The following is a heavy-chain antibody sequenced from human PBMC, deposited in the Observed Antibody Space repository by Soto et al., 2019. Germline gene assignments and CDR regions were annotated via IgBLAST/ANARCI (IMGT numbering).Heavy chain of an antibody. CDR3: ASRQQQLALVDY. D-gene: IGHD1-1*01. Sequence: SETLSLTCTVSAGYISSGFYFWSWMRQPPGKGLEWLGHIYSSGTAYYNPSLKSRLTISVDASKNQFSLKLTSVTAADTAIYYCASRQQQLALVDYWGQGTLVTVSS. CDR1: AGYISSGFYF. CDR2: IYSSGTA. J-gene: IGHJ4*02. V-gene: IGHV4-30-4*01.